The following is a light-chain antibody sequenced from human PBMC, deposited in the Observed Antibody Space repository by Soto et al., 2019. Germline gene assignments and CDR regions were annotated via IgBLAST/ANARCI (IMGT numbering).Light chain of an antibody. J-gene: IGKJ1*01. CDR1: QDISSY. V-gene: IGKV1-8*01. CDR2: GAS. Sequence: GDRVTITCRASQDISSYLAWYRQRPGEPPKLLIYGASTLQGGVPSRFSGSGSGTDFTLTIDCLQSEDFAIYYCQNYNIFPWTFGQGTKVDIK. CDR3: QNYNIFPWT.